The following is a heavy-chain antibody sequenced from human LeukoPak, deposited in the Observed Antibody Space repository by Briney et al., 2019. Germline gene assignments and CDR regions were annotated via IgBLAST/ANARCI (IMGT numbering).Heavy chain of an antibody. D-gene: IGHD6-19*01. Sequence: GGSLRLSCAASGFTFSSYDMTWVRPAPGRGLEWVSSIRPSGDNTYYGDSVKGRFTISRDNSKNTVYLQMNNMRVDDTAIYYCARVAGWHWFDPWGQGTLVTVSS. J-gene: IGHJ5*02. CDR2: IRPSGDNT. V-gene: IGHV3-23*01. CDR1: GFTFSSYD. CDR3: ARVAGWHWFDP.